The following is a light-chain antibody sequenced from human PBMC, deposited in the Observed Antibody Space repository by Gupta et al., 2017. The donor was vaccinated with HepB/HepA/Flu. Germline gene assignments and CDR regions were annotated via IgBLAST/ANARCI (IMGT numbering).Light chain of an antibody. V-gene: IGKV1-39*01. CDR3: QHSYNIPWT. Sequence: DIQLTQSPSSLSASVGDRVTITCRASQDIRNYLNWYQQKPGKAPKLLIYATSSLQSGVPSRFTGSGSGTEFTLTINRLQPEDFATYSCQHSYNIPWTFGQGTKVDIK. CDR2: ATS. J-gene: IGKJ1*01. CDR1: QDIRNY.